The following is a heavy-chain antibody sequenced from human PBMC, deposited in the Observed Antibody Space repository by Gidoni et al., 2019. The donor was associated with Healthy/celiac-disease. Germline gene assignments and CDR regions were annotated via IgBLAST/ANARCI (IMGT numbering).Heavy chain of an antibody. D-gene: IGHD3-10*01. Sequence: QITLKESGPTLVKPTQPLTLTCTFSGFSLSTSGVGVGWIRQPPGKALEWLALIYWDDDKRYSPSLKSRLTITKDTSKNQVVLTMTNMDPVDTATYYCAHLYYYGSGSYPDAFDIWGQGTMVTVSS. CDR3: AHLYYYGSGSYPDAFDI. V-gene: IGHV2-5*02. CDR2: IYWDDDK. J-gene: IGHJ3*02. CDR1: GFSLSTSGVG.